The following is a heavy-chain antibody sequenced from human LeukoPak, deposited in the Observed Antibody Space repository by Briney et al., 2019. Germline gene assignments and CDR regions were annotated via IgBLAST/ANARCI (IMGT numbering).Heavy chain of an antibody. J-gene: IGHJ6*02. V-gene: IGHV1-8*01. D-gene: IGHD2/OR15-2a*01. CDR3: ARDKALTTSYGMDV. CDR2: MNPNSGNT. CDR1: GYTFTSFD. Sequence: GASVKVSCKASGYTFTSFDINWVRQATGQGLEWVGWMNPNSGNTGYAQKFQGRVTITSDTSANTVNMELTSLRSEDTAVYFCARDKALTTSYGMDVWGQGTTVTVSS.